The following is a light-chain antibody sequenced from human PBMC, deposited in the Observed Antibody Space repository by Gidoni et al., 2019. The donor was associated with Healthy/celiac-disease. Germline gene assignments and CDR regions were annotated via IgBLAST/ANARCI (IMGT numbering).Light chain of an antibody. Sequence: SGVPDRFSGSKSGTSASLAITGLQAEDDADYYGQSYDSSRVVFGGGTKLTVL. CDR3: QSYDSSRVV. J-gene: IGLJ2*01. V-gene: IGLV1-40*01.